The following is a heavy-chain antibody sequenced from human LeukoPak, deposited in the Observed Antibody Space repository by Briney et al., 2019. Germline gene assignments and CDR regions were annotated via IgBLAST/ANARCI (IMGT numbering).Heavy chain of an antibody. CDR1: GFTFSSYA. J-gene: IGHJ4*02. CDR2: ISSSGSTI. CDR3: AREWELNYDFWSGYPYSDY. Sequence: GGSLRLSCAASGFTFSSYAMSWIRQAPGKGLEWVSYISSSGSTIYYADSVKGRFTISRDNAKNSLYLQMNSLRAEDTAVYYCAREWELNYDFWSGYPYSDYWGQGTLVTVSS. V-gene: IGHV3-11*01. D-gene: IGHD3-3*01.